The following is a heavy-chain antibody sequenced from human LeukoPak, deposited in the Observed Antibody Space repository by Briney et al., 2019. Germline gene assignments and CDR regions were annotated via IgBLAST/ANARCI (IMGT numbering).Heavy chain of an antibody. CDR2: IYYSGST. CDR1: GGSISSYY. J-gene: IGHJ3*02. CDR3: ARRYCSGGSCYDDAFDI. Sequence: SETLSLTCTVSGGSISSYYWSWIRQPPGKGLEWIGYIYYSGSTNYNPSLKSRVTISVDTSKNQFSLKLSSVTAADTAVYYCARRYCSGGSCYDDAFDIWGQGTMVTVSS. D-gene: IGHD2-15*01. V-gene: IGHV4-59*08.